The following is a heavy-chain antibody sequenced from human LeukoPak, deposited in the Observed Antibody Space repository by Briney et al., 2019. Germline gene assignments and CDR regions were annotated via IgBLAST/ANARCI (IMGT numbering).Heavy chain of an antibody. CDR3: ARTYYYDSSGYYWGDDFDI. CDR1: GGSISSNC. V-gene: IGHV4-59*01. D-gene: IGHD3-22*01. CDR2: ICDSGTT. Sequence: SETLSLTCTVSGGSISSNCWSWIRQPPGKGLEWIGYICDSGTTKYNPSVKSRVTISVDTSKNQFSLKLSSVTAADTAVYYCARTYYYDSSGYYWGDDFDIWGQGTMVTVSS. J-gene: IGHJ3*02.